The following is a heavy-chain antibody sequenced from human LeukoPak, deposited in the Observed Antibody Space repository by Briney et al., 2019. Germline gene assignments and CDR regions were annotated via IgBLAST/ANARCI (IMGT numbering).Heavy chain of an antibody. D-gene: IGHD1-14*01. CDR3: VRGDNRDY. CDR2: IGKTSRDM. J-gene: IGHJ4*02. V-gene: IGHV3-21*01. CDR1: GFSFSTST. Sequence: GGSLRLSCAASGFSFSTSTRNWVRQAPGKGLEWISSIGKTSRDMYYADSVRGRFTISRDNAKNSLFLLMNSLRVEDTSVYYCVRGDNRDYWGQGTLVTVSS.